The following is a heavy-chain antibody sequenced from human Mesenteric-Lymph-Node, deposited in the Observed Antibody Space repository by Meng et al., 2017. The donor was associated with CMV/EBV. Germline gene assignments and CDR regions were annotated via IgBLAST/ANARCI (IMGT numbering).Heavy chain of an antibody. D-gene: IGHD3-10*01. CDR3: ARDSYSGSGSYQYYFDY. CDR1: GFAFSSYS. V-gene: IGHV3-48*04. CDR2: ISSSDTK. Sequence: GGSLRLSCAASGFAFSSYSMNWVRQAPGKGLEWVSYISSSDTKSYADSLKGRFTISRDNAKNSLDLQMNSLRAEDTAVYYCARDSYSGSGSYQYYFDYWGQGTLVTVSS. J-gene: IGHJ4*02.